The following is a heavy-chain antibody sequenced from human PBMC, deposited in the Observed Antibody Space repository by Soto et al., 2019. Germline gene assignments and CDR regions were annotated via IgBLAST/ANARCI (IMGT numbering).Heavy chain of an antibody. CDR3: ARNILGGTTDY. CDR1: GYSFNTHA. J-gene: IGHJ4*02. V-gene: IGHV1-3*01. CDR2: INAGNGDT. Sequence: ASVKVSCKASGYSFNTHAMHWVRQAPGQGLEWVGWINAGNGDTRYSQKFQGRVTITSDTSATTAYMELSSLRSEDTPVYYCARNILGGTTDYWGQGTLVTVSS. D-gene: IGHD1-7*01.